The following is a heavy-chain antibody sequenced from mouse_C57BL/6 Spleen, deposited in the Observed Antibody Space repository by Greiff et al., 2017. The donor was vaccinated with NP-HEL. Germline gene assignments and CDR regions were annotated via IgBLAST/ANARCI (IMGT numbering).Heavy chain of an antibody. Sequence: VQLQQSGPELVKPGASVKISCKASGYSFTDYNMNWVKQSNGKSLEWIGVINPNYGTTSYNQKFKGKATLTVDQSSSTADMQLNSLTSEDSAVYYCAREGVYDGLYAMDYWGQGTSVTVSS. CDR1: GYSFTDYN. CDR2: INPNYGTT. CDR3: AREGVYDGLYAMDY. D-gene: IGHD2-3*01. J-gene: IGHJ4*01. V-gene: IGHV1-39*01.